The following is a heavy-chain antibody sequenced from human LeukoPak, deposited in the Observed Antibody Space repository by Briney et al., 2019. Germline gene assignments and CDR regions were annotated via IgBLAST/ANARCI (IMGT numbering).Heavy chain of an antibody. D-gene: IGHD3-3*01. CDR2: IYSGGST. CDR1: GFTFSSYA. V-gene: IGHV3-66*01. CDR3: AREWSYFDY. Sequence: PGGSLRLSCAASGFTFSSYAMSWVRQAPGKGLEWVSVIYSGGSTYYADSVKGRFTISRDNSKNTLYLQMNSLRAEDTAVYYCAREWSYFDYWGRGTQVTVSS. J-gene: IGHJ4*02.